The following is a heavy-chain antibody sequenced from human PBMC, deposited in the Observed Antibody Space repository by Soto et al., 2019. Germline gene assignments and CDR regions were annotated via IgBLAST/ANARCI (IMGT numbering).Heavy chain of an antibody. J-gene: IGHJ3*02. Sequence: GGSLRLSCAASGFTFSTYGMHWVRQAPGKGLEWVSAIWYDGSKTHYSDPVKGRFTIFRDNSKKTLYLQMNSLRAEDTAVYYCARDVVDGGHDALDIWGQGTRVTVSS. CDR3: ARDVVDGGHDALDI. D-gene: IGHD4-17*01. CDR2: IWYDGSKT. V-gene: IGHV3-33*01. CDR1: GFTFSTYG.